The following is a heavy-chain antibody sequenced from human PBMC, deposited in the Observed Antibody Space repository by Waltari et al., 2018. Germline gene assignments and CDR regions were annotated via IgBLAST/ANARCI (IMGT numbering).Heavy chain of an antibody. CDR2: MSGSGGGT. Sequence: EVQLLESGGGLVQPGGSQRLSCAASGFTFNSYAMSWVSQAPGTGLEWVSAMSGSGGGTYYAEFVKGRFTISRDNSKNTVYLQMNSLRAEDTAVYYCAKSRGDSVIYRHDAFDIWGQGTMVTVSS. CDR3: AKSRGDSVIYRHDAFDI. D-gene: IGHD3-10*01. V-gene: IGHV3-23*01. J-gene: IGHJ3*02. CDR1: GFTFNSYA.